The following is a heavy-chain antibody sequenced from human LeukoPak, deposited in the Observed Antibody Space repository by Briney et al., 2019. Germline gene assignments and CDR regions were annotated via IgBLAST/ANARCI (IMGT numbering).Heavy chain of an antibody. D-gene: IGHD2-15*01. CDR2: ISYDGSNK. Sequence: GGSLRLSCAASGFTFSSYAMHWVRQAPGKGLEWVAVISYDGSNKYYADSVKGRFTISRDNSKNTLYLQMNSLRAEDTAVYYCARGISGGRNGNWFDPWGQGTLVTVSS. V-gene: IGHV3-30-3*01. CDR3: ARGISGGRNGNWFDP. J-gene: IGHJ5*02. CDR1: GFTFSSYA.